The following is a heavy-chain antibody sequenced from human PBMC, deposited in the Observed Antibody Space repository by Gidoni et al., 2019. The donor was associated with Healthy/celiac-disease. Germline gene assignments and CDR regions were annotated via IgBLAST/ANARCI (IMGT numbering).Heavy chain of an antibody. CDR2: FDPEDGET. CDR1: GYTLTELS. V-gene: IGHV1-24*01. J-gene: IGHJ4*02. Sequence: QVQLVQCGAGVKKPGASVTVSGKVSGYTLTELSMHWVRQAPGKGLEWMGGFDPEDGETIYAQKFQGRVTMTEDTSTDTAYMELSSLRSEDTAVYYCATVVGATGRYFDYWGQGTLVTVSS. D-gene: IGHD1-26*01. CDR3: ATVVGATGRYFDY.